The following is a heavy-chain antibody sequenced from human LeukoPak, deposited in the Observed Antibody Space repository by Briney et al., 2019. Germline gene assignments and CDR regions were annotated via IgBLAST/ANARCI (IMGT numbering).Heavy chain of an antibody. Sequence: PSETPSVTPTVPRDSIISTYYCGWIRQLPGKGREGSATIHSTGVPCCRPSLRIRATISQAPSANQSALELGSVSAADTAVYFCATPNIRGTIDPFDVWGNGTTVIVSS. J-gene: IGHJ6*04. CDR3: ATPNIRGTIDPFDV. CDR2: IHSTGVP. CDR1: RDSIISTYY. V-gene: IGHV4-38-2*02. D-gene: IGHD2/OR15-2a*01.